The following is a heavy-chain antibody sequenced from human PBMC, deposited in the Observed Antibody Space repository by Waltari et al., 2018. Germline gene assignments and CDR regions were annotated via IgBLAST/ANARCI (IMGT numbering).Heavy chain of an antibody. CDR3: ARHNGGNGFDY. Sequence: QVQLQQWGAGLLKPSETLSLTCAVYGGSFSGYYWSWIRQPPGKGLEWIGEINHSGSTNYNPSLKSRVTISVDTSKNQFSLKLSSVTAADTVVYYCARHNGGNGFDYWGQGTLVTVSS. J-gene: IGHJ4*02. D-gene: IGHD1-1*01. CDR1: GGSFSGYY. CDR2: INHSGST. V-gene: IGHV4-34*01.